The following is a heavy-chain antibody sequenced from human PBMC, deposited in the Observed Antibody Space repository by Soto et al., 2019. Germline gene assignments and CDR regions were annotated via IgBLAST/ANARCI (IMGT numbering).Heavy chain of an antibody. CDR3: ARDLGGWPDY. CDR1: GYTFTSYA. V-gene: IGHV1-3*01. Sequence: QVQLVQSGAEVKKPGASVKVSCKASGYTFTSYAMHWVRQAPGQRLEGMGWINAGNGNTKYSQKFQGRVTITRDTTASTADMELSSMRSEDTAVYYCARDLGGWPDYWGQGTLVTVSS. J-gene: IGHJ4*02. D-gene: IGHD2-15*01. CDR2: INAGNGNT.